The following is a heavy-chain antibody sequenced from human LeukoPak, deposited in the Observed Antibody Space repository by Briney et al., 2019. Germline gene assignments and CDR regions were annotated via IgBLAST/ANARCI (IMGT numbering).Heavy chain of an antibody. D-gene: IGHD2-2*01. CDR2: VNPNNGVP. Sequence: ASVKVSCKASGYTFTGYYMHWVRQAPGQGLEWMGRVNPNNGVPNYARKFQGRVTMTRDTAISTFYMELSSLRSDDTAVYFCAREVGYSSSYYGRFDPWGQGTLVIVSS. J-gene: IGHJ5*02. CDR1: GYTFTGYY. V-gene: IGHV1-2*06. CDR3: AREVGYSSSYYGRFDP.